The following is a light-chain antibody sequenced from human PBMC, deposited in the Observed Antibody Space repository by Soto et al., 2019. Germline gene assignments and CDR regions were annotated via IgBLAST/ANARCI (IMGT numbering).Light chain of an antibody. J-gene: IGLJ3*02. CDR2: EVR. CDR3: SSHTSSSTGV. Sequence: QSALTQPASVSGSPGQSITISCTGTSSDVGGYNYVSWYQQHPGKAPKLMIYEVRNRPSGVSNRFSGSKSGNTASLTISGLQAEDEADYYCSSHTSSSTGVFGGGTKLTVL. CDR1: SSDVGGYNY. V-gene: IGLV2-14*01.